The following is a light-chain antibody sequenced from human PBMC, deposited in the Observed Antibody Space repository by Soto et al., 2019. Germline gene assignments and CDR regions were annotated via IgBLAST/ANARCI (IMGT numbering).Light chain of an antibody. CDR2: GAS. Sequence: EIVMTQSPATLSVSPGERATLSCRASQSVSSNLAWYQQKPGQAPRLLIYGASTRATGIPARFSGSGSGTEFTLTISSLQSEDFAVYYCQQYNIWWSFGGGTKVEIK. J-gene: IGKJ4*01. CDR1: QSVSSN. V-gene: IGKV3-15*01. CDR3: QQYNIWWS.